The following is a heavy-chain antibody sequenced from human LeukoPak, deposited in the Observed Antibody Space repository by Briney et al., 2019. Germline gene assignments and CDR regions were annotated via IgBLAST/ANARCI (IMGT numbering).Heavy chain of an antibody. V-gene: IGHV3-23*01. CDR1: GFTFRRYG. CDR3: ARDLAWGAFDY. CDR2: ISGSGGST. D-gene: IGHD7-27*01. Sequence: GSLRLSCAASGFTFRRYGMSWVRQAPGKGLEWVSAISGSGGSTYYADSVKGRFTISRDDSKNTLSLQMNSLRVEDTAVYHCARDLAWGAFDYWGQGTLVTVSS. J-gene: IGHJ4*02.